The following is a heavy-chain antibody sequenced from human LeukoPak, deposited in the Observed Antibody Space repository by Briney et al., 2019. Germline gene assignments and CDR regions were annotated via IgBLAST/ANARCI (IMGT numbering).Heavy chain of an antibody. J-gene: IGHJ5*02. Sequence: SDTLSLTSAVSGGSISSGGYSWSWIRQPPGKGLEWIGYIYHSGSTYYNPSLKSRVTISVDRSKNQFSLKLSSVTAADTAVYYCAREYYYGSGSYSWFDPWGQGTLVTVSS. CDR3: AREYYYGSGSYSWFDP. CDR1: GGSISSGGYS. D-gene: IGHD3-10*01. CDR2: IYHSGST. V-gene: IGHV4-30-2*01.